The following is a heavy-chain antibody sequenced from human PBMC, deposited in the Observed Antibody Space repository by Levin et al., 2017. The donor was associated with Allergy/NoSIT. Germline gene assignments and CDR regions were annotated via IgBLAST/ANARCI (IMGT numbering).Heavy chain of an antibody. Sequence: SCAASGFTFSSYGMHWVRQAPGKGLEWVAVIWYDGSNKYYADSVKGRFTISRDNSKNTLYLQMNSLRAEDTAVYYCAREGCTNGVCYTEGYYYYGMDVWGQGTTVTVSS. CDR1: GFTFSSYG. D-gene: IGHD2-8*01. J-gene: IGHJ6*02. CDR3: AREGCTNGVCYTEGYYYYGMDV. V-gene: IGHV3-33*01. CDR2: IWYDGSNK.